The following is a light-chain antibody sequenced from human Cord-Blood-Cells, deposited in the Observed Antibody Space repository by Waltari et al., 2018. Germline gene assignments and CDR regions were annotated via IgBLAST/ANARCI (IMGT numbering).Light chain of an antibody. V-gene: IGLV2-14*01. CDR1: SSDVGGYNY. CDR2: DVS. Sequence: QSALTQPASVSGSPGQSITISCTGTSSDVGGYNYVSWYQQHPGKAPKLMIYDVSNRPTGVASRFAGYNSGSTACLTISGLQAEDVADYSCSSYTSSSTWVFGGGTKLTIL. CDR3: SSYTSSSTWV. J-gene: IGLJ3*02.